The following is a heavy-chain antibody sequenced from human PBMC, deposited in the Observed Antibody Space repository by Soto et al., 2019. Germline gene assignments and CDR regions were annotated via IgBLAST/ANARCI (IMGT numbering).Heavy chain of an antibody. CDR1: GFTFSSYG. D-gene: IGHD4-17*01. CDR3: ATDDGDSCSPPD. Sequence: QVQLVESGGGVVQPGRSLRLSCAASGFTFSSYGINWVRQAPGKGLEWVAVISYDGSNKYYADSVKGRFTISRDNSKTTLYQQMSSLRAEDTAVYYGATDDGDSCSPPDWGQGTLVTVSS. CDR2: ISYDGSNK. V-gene: IGHV3-30*03. J-gene: IGHJ4*02.